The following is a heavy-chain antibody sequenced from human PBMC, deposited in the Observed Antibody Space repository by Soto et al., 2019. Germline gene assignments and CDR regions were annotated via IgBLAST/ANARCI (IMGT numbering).Heavy chain of an antibody. V-gene: IGHV1-46*01. J-gene: IGHJ4*02. CDR1: GYILTSNY. CDR2: INPSGGST. CDR3: ARDAEGVWGYFDF. D-gene: IGHD3-10*01. Sequence: QVQLVQSGAEVKKPGASVKVSCKASGYILTSNYIHWVRQAPGQGLEWMGIINPSGGSTNYAENFQGRVTMTRDTSTSTVYMELSNLESKDTAVYYCARDAEGVWGYFDFGGQGTLVTVSS.